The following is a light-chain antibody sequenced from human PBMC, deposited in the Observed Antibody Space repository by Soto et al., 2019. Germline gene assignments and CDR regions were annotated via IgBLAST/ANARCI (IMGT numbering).Light chain of an antibody. V-gene: IGKV4-1*01. CDR2: WAS. CDR3: HQYFATPLT. J-gene: IGKJ2*01. CDR1: QSVLYSTNNKNC. Sequence: DIMMTQSPDSLTVSLGARATINCKSSQSVLYSTNNKNCVAWYQQKPGQPPKLLIYWASTRQSGVPDRVSGSGSGTDFTLTISGLQAEDVAVYYCHQYFATPLTFGQGTKLAIQ.